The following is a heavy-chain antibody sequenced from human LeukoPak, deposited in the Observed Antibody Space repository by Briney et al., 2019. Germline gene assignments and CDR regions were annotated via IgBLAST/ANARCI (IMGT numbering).Heavy chain of an antibody. CDR3: ARSSAAVDHYYYYYYMDV. J-gene: IGHJ6*03. V-gene: IGHV3-48*03. Sequence: GGSLRLSCAASGFTFSSYEMNWVRQAPGKGLEWVSYISSSGSTIYYADSVKGRFTISRDNAKNSLYLQMNSLRAEDTAVYYCARSSAAVDHYYYYYYMDVWGKGTTVTVSS. CDR2: ISSSGSTI. D-gene: IGHD6-13*01. CDR1: GFTFSSYE.